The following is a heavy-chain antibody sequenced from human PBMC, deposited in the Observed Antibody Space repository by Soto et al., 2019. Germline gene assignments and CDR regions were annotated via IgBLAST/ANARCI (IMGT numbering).Heavy chain of an antibody. CDR3: AREGVAPYYYYGMDV. CDR2: ISTYNGDT. D-gene: IGHD5-12*01. J-gene: IGHJ6*02. Sequence: ASVKGSCKASGYTFTRSGISWVRHAPGQGLEWMGWISTYNGDTNYAQTFKGRVTMTTDTSTSTVHMEVRSLRSDDTAVYYCAREGVAPYYYYGMDVWGQGTTVTVSS. CDR1: GYTFTRSG. V-gene: IGHV1-18*01.